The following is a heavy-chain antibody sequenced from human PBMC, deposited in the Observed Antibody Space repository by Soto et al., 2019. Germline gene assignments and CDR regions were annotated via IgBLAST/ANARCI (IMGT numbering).Heavy chain of an antibody. CDR3: ARGVPYYYDSSGYYIDY. D-gene: IGHD3-22*01. Sequence: SVKVSCKASGGTFSSYAISWVRQAPGQGLEWMGGIIPIFGTANYAQKFQGRVTITADESTSTAYMELSSLRSEDTAVYYCARGVPYYYDSSGYYIDYWGQGTLVTVSS. J-gene: IGHJ4*02. CDR2: IIPIFGTA. V-gene: IGHV1-69*13. CDR1: GGTFSSYA.